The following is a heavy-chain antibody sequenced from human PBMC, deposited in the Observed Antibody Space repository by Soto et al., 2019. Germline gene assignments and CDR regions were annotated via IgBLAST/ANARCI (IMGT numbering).Heavy chain of an antibody. CDR2: ISYDGGNK. V-gene: IGHV3-30-3*01. J-gene: IGHJ5*02. D-gene: IGHD6-13*01. CDR3: ASGIAA. Sequence: QVQLVESGGGVVQPGRSLRLSCAASGFTFSSYAMHWVRQAPGKGLEWVAVISYDGGNKYYADSVKGRFTISRDNSKNTPYLQMNSLRAQDTALYSCASGIAAWGQGTLVTVSS. CDR1: GFTFSSYA.